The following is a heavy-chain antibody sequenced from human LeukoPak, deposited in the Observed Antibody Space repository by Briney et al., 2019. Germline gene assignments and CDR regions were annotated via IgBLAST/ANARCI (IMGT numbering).Heavy chain of an antibody. CDR2: INPNNGGT. CDR3: ARDFYYGMDV. V-gene: IGHV1-2*02. J-gene: IGHJ6*02. CDR1: GYTFTGYY. Sequence: ASVKVSCKASGYTFTGYYMHWVRQAPGQGLEWMGWINPNNGGTNYAQKFQARVTMTRDTSISTAYMELSRLRSDDTAVYYCARDFYYGMDVWGQGTTVTVSS.